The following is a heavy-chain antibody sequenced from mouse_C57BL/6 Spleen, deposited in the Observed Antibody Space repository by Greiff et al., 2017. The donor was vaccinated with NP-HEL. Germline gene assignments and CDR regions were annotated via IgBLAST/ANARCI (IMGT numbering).Heavy chain of an antibody. CDR1: GYTFTDYY. D-gene: IGHD3-2*02. V-gene: IGHV1-75*01. CDR3: AHSSGEGYYAMDY. J-gene: IGHJ4*01. Sequence: QVQLKESGPELVKPGASVKISCKASGYTFTDYYINWVKQRPGQGLEWIGWIFPGSGSTYYNEKFKGKATLTVDKSSSTAYMLLSSLTSEDSAVYFCAHSSGEGYYAMDYWGQGTSVTVSS. CDR2: IFPGSGST.